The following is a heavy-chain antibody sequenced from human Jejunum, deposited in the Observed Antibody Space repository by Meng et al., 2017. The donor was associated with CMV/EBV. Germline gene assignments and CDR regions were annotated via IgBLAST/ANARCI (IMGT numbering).Heavy chain of an antibody. V-gene: IGHV1-18*01. CDR1: GFIFTSYA. Sequence: QVQLVQSRAEVKKPGASVKVSCEASGFIFTSYAISWVRQAPGQGLQYMGWISAYNGNTNYAQELQGRVTMTTDTSTSTAYMELRSLRFDDTAVYYCARFYCSSTSCPHVLFDYWGQGTLVTVSS. CDR3: ARFYCSSTSCPHVLFDY. D-gene: IGHD2-2*01. CDR2: ISAYNGNT. J-gene: IGHJ4*02.